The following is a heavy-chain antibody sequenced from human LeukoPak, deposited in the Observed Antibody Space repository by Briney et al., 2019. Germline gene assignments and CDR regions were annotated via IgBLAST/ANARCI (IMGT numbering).Heavy chain of an antibody. D-gene: IGHD6-19*01. V-gene: IGHV4-38-2*01. J-gene: IGHJ4*02. Sequence: PSETLSLTCAVSGYSISSGYYWGWIRQPPGKGLEWIGSIYHSGSTYYNPSLKSRVTISVDTSKNQFSLKLSSVTAADTAVYYCARVDSSGWYYFDYWGQGTLVTVSP. CDR3: ARVDSSGWYYFDY. CDR1: GYSISSGYY. CDR2: IYHSGST.